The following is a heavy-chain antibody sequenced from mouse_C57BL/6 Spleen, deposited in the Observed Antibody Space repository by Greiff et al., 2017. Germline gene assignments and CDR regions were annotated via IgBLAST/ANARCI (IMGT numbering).Heavy chain of an antibody. CDR1: GFTFSSYG. V-gene: IGHV5-6*01. CDR3: ARGGNFYAMDY. D-gene: IGHD2-1*01. J-gene: IGHJ4*01. CDR2: ISSGGSYT. Sequence: EVTLVESGGDLVKPGGSLKLSCAASGFTFSSYGMSWVRQTPDKRLEWVATISSGGSYTYYPDSVKGRFTISRDKAKNTLYLQMSSLNSEDTAMYFCARGGNFYAMDYWGQGTSVTVSS.